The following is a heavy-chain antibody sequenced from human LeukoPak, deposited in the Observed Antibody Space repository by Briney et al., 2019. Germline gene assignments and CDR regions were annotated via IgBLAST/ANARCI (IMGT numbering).Heavy chain of an antibody. Sequence: ASVKVSCKASGGTFSSYAISWVRQAPGQGLEWMGWISAYNGNTNYAQKLQGRVTMTTDTSTSTAYMELKSLRSDDTAVYYCARDAGAPSNYFDYWGQGTLVTVSS. CDR2: ISAYNGNT. CDR1: GGTFSSYA. V-gene: IGHV1-18*01. J-gene: IGHJ4*02. CDR3: ARDAGAPSNYFDY. D-gene: IGHD3-10*01.